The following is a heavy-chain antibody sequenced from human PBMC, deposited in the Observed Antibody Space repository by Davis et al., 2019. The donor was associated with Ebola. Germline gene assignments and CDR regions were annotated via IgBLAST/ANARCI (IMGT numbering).Heavy chain of an antibody. CDR2: INPSGGST. CDR3: AKDYGDYARNDAFDI. V-gene: IGHV1-46*01. J-gene: IGHJ3*02. CDR1: GYTFTSYY. D-gene: IGHD4-17*01. Sequence: GESLKISCKASGYTFTSYYMHWVRQAPGQGLEWMGIINPSGGSTSYAQKFQGRVTMTRDTSTSTVYMELSSLRSEDTAVYYCAKDYGDYARNDAFDIWGQGTMVTVSS.